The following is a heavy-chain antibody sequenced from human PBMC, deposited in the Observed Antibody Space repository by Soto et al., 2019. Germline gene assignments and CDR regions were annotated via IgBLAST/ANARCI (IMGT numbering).Heavy chain of an antibody. CDR1: GFTFSNYA. CDR2: ISGSGGST. D-gene: IGHD6-13*01. V-gene: IGHV3-23*01. Sequence: EVQVLESGGGLVQAGGSLRLSCAASGFTFSNYAMSWVRQAPGKGLEWVSGISGSGGSTYYADSVKGRFTISRDNSKNTLYLQMNSLRAEDTAVYYCAKAAAAAGTYYFDYWGQGTLVTVSS. J-gene: IGHJ4*02. CDR3: AKAAAAAGTYYFDY.